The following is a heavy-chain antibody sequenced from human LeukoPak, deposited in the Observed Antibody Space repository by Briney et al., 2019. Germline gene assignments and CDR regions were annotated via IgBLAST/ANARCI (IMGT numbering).Heavy chain of an antibody. Sequence: GGSLRLSCAASGFPFSSYWMSWVRQAPAKGLEWVANIKQDGSEKYYVDSVRGRFTISRDNSKNTLYLQMNSLRAEDTAVYYCAREMGITMVRGVGFDYWGQGTLVTVSS. J-gene: IGHJ4*02. CDR3: AREMGITMVRGVGFDY. CDR1: GFPFSSYW. CDR2: IKQDGSEK. V-gene: IGHV3-7*01. D-gene: IGHD3-10*01.